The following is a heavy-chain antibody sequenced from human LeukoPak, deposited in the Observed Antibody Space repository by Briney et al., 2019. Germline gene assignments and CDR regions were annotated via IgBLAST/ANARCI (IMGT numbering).Heavy chain of an antibody. CDR2: ISASGANT. Sequence: GGSLRLSCAASGFTFSSYSMNWVRQAPGKGLEWVSAISASGANTNYADSVRGRFTISRDNSKKQVYLQMNSLRVEDTAIYYCAKGKVNHNGAFDVWGQGTRVTTSS. V-gene: IGHV3-23*01. D-gene: IGHD2-8*01. J-gene: IGHJ3*01. CDR3: AKGKVNHNGAFDV. CDR1: GFTFSSYS.